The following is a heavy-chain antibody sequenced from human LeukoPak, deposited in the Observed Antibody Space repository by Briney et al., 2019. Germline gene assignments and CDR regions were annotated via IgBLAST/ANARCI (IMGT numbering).Heavy chain of an antibody. Sequence: PGGSLRLSCAASGFTFSSYAMSWVRQAPGKGLEWVSAISGSGGSTYYADSVKGRFTISRDNSKNTLYLQMNSLRAEDTAVYYCAKQAGQLLYQYYYYYMDVWGKGTTVTVSS. CDR2: ISGSGGST. CDR3: AKQAGQLLYQYYYYYMDV. V-gene: IGHV3-23*01. D-gene: IGHD2-2*02. CDR1: GFTFSSYA. J-gene: IGHJ6*03.